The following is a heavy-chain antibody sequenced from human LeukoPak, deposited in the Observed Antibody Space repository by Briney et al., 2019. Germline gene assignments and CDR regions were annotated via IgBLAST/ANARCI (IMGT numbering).Heavy chain of an antibody. D-gene: IGHD2-21*01. CDR3: AKDFRIGYSAHFDY. V-gene: IGHV3-23*01. CDR1: GFTFRSHA. J-gene: IGHJ4*02. Sequence: GGSLRLSCVGSGFTFRSHAMSWVRQAPEKGLEFVSGIYENGGTTYYADSVKGRFSISRDNSKSTLYLQMDSLRGEDTAVYYCAKDFRIGYSAHFDYWGQGALVTVSS. CDR2: IYENGGTT.